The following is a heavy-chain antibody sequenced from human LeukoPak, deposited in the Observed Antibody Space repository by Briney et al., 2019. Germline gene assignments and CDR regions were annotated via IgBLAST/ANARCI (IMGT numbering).Heavy chain of an antibody. Sequence: GGSLRLSCAASGFTFSSYRMTWVRQAPGKGLERVSSISSNSSYIYYADSVKGRFTISREYDKNSLYLQMNSLRAEDTAVYYCAPDVDTAMRYWGQGTLVTVSS. CDR1: GFTFSSYR. CDR3: APDVDTAMRY. D-gene: IGHD5-18*01. CDR2: ISSNSSYI. J-gene: IGHJ4*02. V-gene: IGHV3-21*01.